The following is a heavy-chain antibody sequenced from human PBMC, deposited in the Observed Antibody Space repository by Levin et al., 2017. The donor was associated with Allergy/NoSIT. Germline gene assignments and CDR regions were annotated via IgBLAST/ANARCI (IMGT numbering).Heavy chain of an antibody. CDR2: IYWNDDQ. CDR1: GFSLFTSGEG. Sequence: SGPTLVKPTQTLTLTCTFSGFSLFTSGEGVGWIRQPPGKALEWLALIYWNDDQRYSPSLKSRLTITKDTSKNQVVLTMTNMDPVDTATYYCAHTLRLLSFGELTGWFDPWGQGTLVTVSS. J-gene: IGHJ5*02. CDR3: AHTLRLLSFGELTGWFDP. V-gene: IGHV2-5*01. D-gene: IGHD3-10*01.